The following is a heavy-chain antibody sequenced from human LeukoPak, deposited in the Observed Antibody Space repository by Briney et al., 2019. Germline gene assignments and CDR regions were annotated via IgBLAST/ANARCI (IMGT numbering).Heavy chain of an antibody. CDR2: IIPIPGIA. V-gene: IGHV1-69*04. J-gene: IGHJ6*02. D-gene: IGHD3-3*01. Sequence: ASVKVSCKASGGTFSSYAISWVRQAPGQGLEWMGRIIPIPGIANYAQKFQGRVTITADKSTSTAYMELSSLRSEDTAVYYCARTRIAIFGVIMAYYYGMDVWGQGTTVTVSS. CDR3: ARTRIAIFGVIMAYYYGMDV. CDR1: GGTFSSYA.